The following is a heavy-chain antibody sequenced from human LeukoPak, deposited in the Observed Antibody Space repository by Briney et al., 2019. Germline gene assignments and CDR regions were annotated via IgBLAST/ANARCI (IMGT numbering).Heavy chain of an antibody. J-gene: IGHJ4*02. Sequence: GGSLRLSCAASGFTFSSYAMHWVRQAPGKGLEYVSAISGSGGSTFYADSVKGRFTISRDNSKNTLYLQMNSLRAEDTAVYYCAKTGDYSSGWYYFDYWGQGTLVTVSS. CDR1: GFTFSSYA. CDR2: ISGSGGST. V-gene: IGHV3-23*01. CDR3: AKTGDYSSGWYYFDY. D-gene: IGHD6-19*01.